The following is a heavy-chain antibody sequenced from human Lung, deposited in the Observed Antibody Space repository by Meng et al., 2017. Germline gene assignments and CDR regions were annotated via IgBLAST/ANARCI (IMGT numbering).Heavy chain of an antibody. CDR1: GGSFSDYY. V-gene: IGHV4-34*01. D-gene: IGHD4-11*01. J-gene: IGHJ4*02. Sequence: QVLLRQWGAGLLKPSETLSLTCLVSGGSFSDYYWSWIRQPPGKGLEWIGEINHSGSTNYNPSLESRATISVDTSQNNLSLKLSSVTAADSAVYYCARGPTTMAHDFDYWGQGTLVTVSS. CDR2: INHSGST. CDR3: ARGPTTMAHDFDY.